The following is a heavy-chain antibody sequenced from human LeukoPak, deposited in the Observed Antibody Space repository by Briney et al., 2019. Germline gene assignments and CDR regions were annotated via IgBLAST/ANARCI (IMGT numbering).Heavy chain of an antibody. CDR3: ARITGGYSYGYFDY. D-gene: IGHD5-18*01. Sequence: SETLSLTCTVSGGSISSGGYYWSWIRQHPGKGLEWIGYIYYSGSTYYNPSLKSRVTISVDTSKNQFSLKLSSVTAADTAVYYCARITGGYSYGYFDYWGQGTLVTVSS. CDR2: IYYSGST. V-gene: IGHV4-31*03. CDR1: GGSISSGGYY. J-gene: IGHJ4*02.